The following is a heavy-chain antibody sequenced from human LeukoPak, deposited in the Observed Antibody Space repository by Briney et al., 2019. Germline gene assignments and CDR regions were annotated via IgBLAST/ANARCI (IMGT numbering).Heavy chain of an antibody. V-gene: IGHV4-59*08. J-gene: IGHJ6*03. CDR3: ARGRIAAAGTSRNYYYYYMDV. Sequence: PSETLSLTCTVSGGSISSYYWSWIRQPPGKGLEWIGYIYYSGSTNYNPSLKSRVTISVDTSKNQFSLKLSSVTAADTAVYYCARGRIAAAGTSRNYYYYYMDVWGKGTTVTVSS. CDR1: GGSISSYY. D-gene: IGHD6-13*01. CDR2: IYYSGST.